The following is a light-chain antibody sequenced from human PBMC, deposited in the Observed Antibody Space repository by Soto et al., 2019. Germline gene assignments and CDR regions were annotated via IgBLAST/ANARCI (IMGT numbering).Light chain of an antibody. CDR3: SSYAGSYTLV. V-gene: IGLV2-11*01. CDR2: DVT. Sequence: QSALTQPRSVSGSPGQSVTISCTRTSSDVGGYNYVSWYRQHPDKAPKLIIYDVTQRPSGVPDRFSGSKSGNTASLTISGLQAEDEADYYCSSYAGSYTLVFGGGTKLTVL. CDR1: SSDVGGYNY. J-gene: IGLJ3*02.